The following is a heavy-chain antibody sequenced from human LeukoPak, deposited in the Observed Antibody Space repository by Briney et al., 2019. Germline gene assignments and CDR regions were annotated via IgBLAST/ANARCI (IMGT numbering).Heavy chain of an antibody. CDR1: GGSFSGYY. Sequence: SETLSLTCAVYGGSFSGYYWSWIRQPPGKGLEWIGEINHSGSTNYNPSLKSRVTISVDTSKNQFSLKPSSVTAADTAVYYCARGGITIFGVVTKANWFDPWGQGTLVTVSS. CDR2: INHSGST. CDR3: ARGGITIFGVVTKANWFDP. J-gene: IGHJ5*02. D-gene: IGHD3-3*01. V-gene: IGHV4-34*01.